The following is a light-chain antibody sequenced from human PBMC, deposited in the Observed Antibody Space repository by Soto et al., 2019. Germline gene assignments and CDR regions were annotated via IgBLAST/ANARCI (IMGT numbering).Light chain of an antibody. CDR3: AAWDDSLNGYV. CDR1: SSNIGSNT. CDR2: SNN. J-gene: IGLJ1*01. Sequence: QAAVTQPPSASVTPGQRVTISCSGSSSNIGSNTVNWYQQLPGTAPKLLTYSNNQRPSGVPDRFSGSKSGTSAPLAISGLQSEDEADYYCAAWDDSLNGYVFGSGNKVTV. V-gene: IGLV1-44*01.